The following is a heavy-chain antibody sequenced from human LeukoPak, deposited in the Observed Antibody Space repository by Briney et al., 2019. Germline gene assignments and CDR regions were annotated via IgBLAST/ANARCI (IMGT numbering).Heavy chain of an antibody. V-gene: IGHV1-2*06. CDR3: ARDRVTMVRGVKIYYHYMDV. J-gene: IGHJ6*03. CDR1: GYTFTGYY. CDR2: INSNSGGT. Sequence: ASAKVSCKASGYTFTGYYMHWVRQARGQGLEWMGLINSNSGGTNYAQKFQGRVTMTRDTSISTAYMQLSRLRSDDTAVYYCARDRVTMVRGVKIYYHYMDVWGKGTTVTVSS. D-gene: IGHD3-10*01.